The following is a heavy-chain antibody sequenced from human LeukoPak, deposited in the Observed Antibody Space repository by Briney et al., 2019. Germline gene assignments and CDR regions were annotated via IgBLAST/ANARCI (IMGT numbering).Heavy chain of an antibody. D-gene: IGHD3-22*01. Sequence: PGGSLRLSCAASGFTVSSNSMSWVRQAPGKGLEWVSVIYSGGTTYYADSVKGRFTISKDNSKNTLYLQMNSLKTEDTAVYYCTTDSTYYYDSSGYLREDYWGQGTLVTVSS. V-gene: IGHV3-66*01. CDR1: GFTVSSNS. CDR2: IYSGGTT. CDR3: TTDSTYYYDSSGYLREDY. J-gene: IGHJ4*02.